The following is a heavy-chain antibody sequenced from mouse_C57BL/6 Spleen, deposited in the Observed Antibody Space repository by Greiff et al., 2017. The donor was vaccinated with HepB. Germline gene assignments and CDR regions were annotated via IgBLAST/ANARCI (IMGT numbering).Heavy chain of an antibody. D-gene: IGHD4-1*01. Sequence: VQLQQSGAELAKPGASVKLSCKASGYTFTSYWMHWVKQRPGQGLEWIGYINPSSGYTKYNQKFKDKVTLTADKSSSTAYMQLSSLTYEDSAVYYWARPNWAFDYWNQGATLTVSS. CDR1: GYTFTSYW. V-gene: IGHV1-7*01. J-gene: IGHJ2*01. CDR2: INPSSGYT. CDR3: ARPNWAFDY.